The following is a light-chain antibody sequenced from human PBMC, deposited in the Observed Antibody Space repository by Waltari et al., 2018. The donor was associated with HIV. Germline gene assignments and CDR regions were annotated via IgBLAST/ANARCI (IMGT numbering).Light chain of an antibody. J-gene: IGLJ2*01. CDR3: QSYDSSLSVV. Sequence: QSVLTQPPSVSGAPGPRVTISCTGSSSNIGAGYDVHWYPQLPGTAPKLLIYGNSNRPSGVPDRFSGSKSGTSASLAITGLQAEDEADYYCQSYDSSLSVVFGGGTKLTVL. V-gene: IGLV1-40*01. CDR2: GNS. CDR1: SSNIGAGYD.